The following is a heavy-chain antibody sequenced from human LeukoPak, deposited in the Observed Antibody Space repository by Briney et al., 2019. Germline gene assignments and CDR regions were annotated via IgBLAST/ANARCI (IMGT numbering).Heavy chain of an antibody. CDR3: VRQVYGSGTYYDS. V-gene: IGHV3-48*02. J-gene: IGHJ4*02. D-gene: IGHD3-10*01. CDR1: GFTFSAYN. CDR2: ISSGSSTI. Sequence: GGSLRLSCTASGFTFSAYNMNWVRQAPGKGLEWVSYISSGSSTIFYVDSVKGRFTISRDNARNSLYLQMNSLRDEDTAVYYCVRQVYGSGTYYDSWGQGTLVTVSS.